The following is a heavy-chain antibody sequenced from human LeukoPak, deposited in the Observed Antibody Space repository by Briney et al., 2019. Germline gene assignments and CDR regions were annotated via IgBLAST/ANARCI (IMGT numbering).Heavy chain of an antibody. J-gene: IGHJ5*02. V-gene: IGHV1-46*01. CDR1: GDTFTGYY. Sequence: ASVKVSCKASGDTFTGYYMHWVRQAPGQGLEWMRLINPTGGSTGYAQKFQGRVTMTRDMSTSTDYMELSSLRSEDTAIYYCARDNSVGDNAWWFDPWGQGTLVTVSS. CDR2: INPTGGST. CDR3: ARDNSVGDNAWWFDP. D-gene: IGHD1-26*01.